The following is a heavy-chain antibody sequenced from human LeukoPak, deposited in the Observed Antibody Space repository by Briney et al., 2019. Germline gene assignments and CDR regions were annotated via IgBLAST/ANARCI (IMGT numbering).Heavy chain of an antibody. J-gene: IGHJ3*02. V-gene: IGHV5-10-1*01. CDR1: GYSFTSYW. CDR3: ASPLFGEFGAFDI. Sequence: GESLKISCKGSGYSFTSYWISWVRQMPGKGLEWMGRIDPSDSYTNYSPSFQGHVPISADKSISTAYLQWSSLKASDTAMYYCASPLFGEFGAFDIWGQGTMVTVSS. D-gene: IGHD3-10*01. CDR2: IDPSDSYT.